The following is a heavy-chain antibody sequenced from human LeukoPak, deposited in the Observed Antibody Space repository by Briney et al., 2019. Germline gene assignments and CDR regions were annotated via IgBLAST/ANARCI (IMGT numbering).Heavy chain of an antibody. CDR1: GGSISSGSYY. V-gene: IGHV4-61*02. D-gene: IGHD3-22*01. CDR3: ARDRPAYYYDSSGYP. Sequence: SETLSLTCTVSGGSISSGSYYWCWIRQPAGKGLEWIGRIYTSGSTNYNPSLKSRVTISVDTSKNQFSLKLSSVTAADTAVYYCARDRPAYYYDSSGYPWGQGTLVTVSS. CDR2: IYTSGST. J-gene: IGHJ5*02.